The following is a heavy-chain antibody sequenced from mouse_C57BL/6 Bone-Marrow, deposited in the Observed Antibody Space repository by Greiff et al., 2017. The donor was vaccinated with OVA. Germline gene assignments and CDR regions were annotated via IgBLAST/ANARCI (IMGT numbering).Heavy chain of an antibody. CDR1: GFTFSSYA. Sequence: EVQGVESGGGLVKPGGSLKLSCAASGFTFSSYAMSWVRQTPEKRLEWVATISDGGSYTYYPDNVKGRFTISRDNAKNNLYLQMSHLKSEDTAMYNCARLTTGVAIYAMDDWGQGTSVTVSS. CDR3: ARLTTGVAIYAMDD. CDR2: ISDGGSYT. V-gene: IGHV5-4*01. J-gene: IGHJ4*01. D-gene: IGHD1-1*01.